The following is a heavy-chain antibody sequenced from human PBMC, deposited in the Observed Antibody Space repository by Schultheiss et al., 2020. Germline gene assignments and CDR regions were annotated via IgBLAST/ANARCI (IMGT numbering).Heavy chain of an antibody. Sequence: SETLSLTCAISGDSVSSNSAAWSWIRQSPSRGLEWLGRTYYRSRWYNDYAVSVKSRITINPDTSKNQFSLKLSSVTAADTAVYYCARDDYDFWSGYYSYYYYGMDVWGQGTTVTVSS. J-gene: IGHJ6*02. V-gene: IGHV6-1*01. CDR1: GDSVSSNSAA. D-gene: IGHD3-3*01. CDR2: TYYRSRWYN. CDR3: ARDDYDFWSGYYSYYYYGMDV.